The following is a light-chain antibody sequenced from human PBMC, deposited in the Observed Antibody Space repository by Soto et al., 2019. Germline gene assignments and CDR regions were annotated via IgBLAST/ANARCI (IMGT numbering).Light chain of an antibody. J-gene: IGKJ5*01. V-gene: IGKV3-11*01. CDR3: QHRSKWPIT. CDR2: DAS. Sequence: EIVLTQTPATLSLSHGERATLSCRASPSVSSYLAWYQQKPGQAPRLFIYDASSRATGIPARFSGSGSGTDFTLTISSLEPEDFAVYYCQHRSKWPITFGQGTRLEIK. CDR1: PSVSSY.